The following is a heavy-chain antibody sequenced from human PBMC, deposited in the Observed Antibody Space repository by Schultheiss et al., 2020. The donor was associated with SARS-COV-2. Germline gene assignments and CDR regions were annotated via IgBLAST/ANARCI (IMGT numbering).Heavy chain of an antibody. CDR2: ITGSGANT. J-gene: IGHJ4*02. Sequence: GESLKISCAASGFTFSSYWMHWVRQAPGRGLEWVSTITGSGANTYYADSVKGRFTISRDNSRNTLFLQMNSLRAEDTALYYCAKVQSPDIADLDYWGQGTLVTVSS. V-gene: IGHV3-23*01. D-gene: IGHD5-12*01. CDR3: AKVQSPDIADLDY. CDR1: GFTFSSYW.